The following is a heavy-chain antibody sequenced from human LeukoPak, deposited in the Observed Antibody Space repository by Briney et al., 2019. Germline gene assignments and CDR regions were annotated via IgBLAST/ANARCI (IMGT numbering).Heavy chain of an antibody. J-gene: IGHJ4*02. CDR3: ARVGYSSSWYQFDY. CDR1: GYTFTGYY. V-gene: IGHV1-2*02. CDR2: INPNSGGT. Sequence: GASVKVSCKASGYTFTGYYMHWVRQAPGQGLEWMGWINPNSGGTNYAQKFQGRVTMTRDTSISTAYMELSRLRSDDTAMYYCARVGYSSSWYQFDYWGQGTLVTVSS. D-gene: IGHD6-13*01.